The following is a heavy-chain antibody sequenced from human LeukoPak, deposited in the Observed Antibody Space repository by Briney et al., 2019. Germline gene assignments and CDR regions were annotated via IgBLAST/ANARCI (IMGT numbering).Heavy chain of an antibody. CDR3: ATEYSFFDY. V-gene: IGHV4-39*07. Sequence: SETLSLTCTVSGGSISSSSYYWGWIRQPPGKGLEWIGEINHSGSTNYNPSLKSRVTISVDTSKNQFSLKLSSVTAADTAVYYCATEYSFFDYWGQGTLVTVSS. CDR2: INHSGST. J-gene: IGHJ4*02. CDR1: GGSISSSSYY. D-gene: IGHD6-6*01.